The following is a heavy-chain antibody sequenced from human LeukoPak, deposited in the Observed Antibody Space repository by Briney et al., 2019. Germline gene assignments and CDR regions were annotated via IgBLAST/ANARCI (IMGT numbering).Heavy chain of an antibody. V-gene: IGHV5-51*01. CDR3: ARSMFNWFLSTDYYFD. Sequence: GESLKISCKASGYTFNTYWIGWVRQMPGKGLEWMGIIYPGDSHLKYSPSFQGQVSISADKSINTAYLQWSSLKASDTAIYYCARSMFNWFLSTDYYFDSWAREPWSPSPQ. CDR1: GYTFNTYW. CDR2: IYPGDSHL. J-gene: IGHJ4*02. D-gene: IGHD3-9*01.